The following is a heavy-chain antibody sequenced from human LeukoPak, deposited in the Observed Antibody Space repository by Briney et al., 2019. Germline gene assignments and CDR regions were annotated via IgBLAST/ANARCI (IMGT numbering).Heavy chain of an antibody. CDR1: GFTFSSYW. D-gene: IGHD2-21*02. CDR2: INHNGNVN. J-gene: IGHJ4*02. V-gene: IGHV3-7*03. Sequence: GGSLRLSCAASGFTFSSYWMNWARQAPGKGLEWVASINHNGNVNYYVDSVKGRFTISRDNAKNSLYLQMSNLRAEDTAVYFCARAGGDWGFDYWGQGTLVTVSS. CDR3: ARAGGDWGFDY.